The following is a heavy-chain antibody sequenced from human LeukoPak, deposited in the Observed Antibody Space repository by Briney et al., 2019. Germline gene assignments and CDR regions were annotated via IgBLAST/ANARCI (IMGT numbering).Heavy chain of an antibody. J-gene: IGHJ6*03. CDR3: ARAGYDFWSGYRPYYYYYMDV. CDR1: GFTFTSSA. V-gene: IGHV1-58*02. Sequence: ASVKVSCKASGFTFTSSAMQWVRQARGQRLEWIGWIVVGSGNTNHAQKFQGRVTMTRDTYTSTVYMELSSLRSEDTAVYYCARAGYDFWSGYRPYYYYYMDVWGKGTTVTVSS. CDR2: IVVGSGNT. D-gene: IGHD3-3*01.